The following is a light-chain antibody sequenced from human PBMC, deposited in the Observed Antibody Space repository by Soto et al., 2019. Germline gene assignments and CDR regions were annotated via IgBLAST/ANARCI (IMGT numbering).Light chain of an antibody. J-gene: IGKJ2*01. V-gene: IGKV1-9*01. CDR1: HGISSY. Sequence: DIQLTQSPSFLSASVGDRVTITCRASHGISSYLAWYQQQPGKAPKLLIYAVSTLQSWVPSRFSGSGSGTEFTLTVSGLQPEDFATYYCHQLDGYSVTVGQGTKLEIK. CDR3: HQLDGYSVT. CDR2: AVS.